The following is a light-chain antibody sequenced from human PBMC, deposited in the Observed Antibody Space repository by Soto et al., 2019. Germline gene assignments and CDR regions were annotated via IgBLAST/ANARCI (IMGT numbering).Light chain of an antibody. CDR2: GAS. CDR3: QQYGSSPQT. CDR1: QSVSSY. V-gene: IGKV3-20*01. Sequence: EIVLPQSPATLSLSPGERATLSCRASQSVSSYLAWYQQKPGQAPRLLIYGASSRATDIPDRFSGSGSGTDFTLTISRLEPEDFAVYYCQQYGSSPQTFGQGTKVDIK. J-gene: IGKJ1*01.